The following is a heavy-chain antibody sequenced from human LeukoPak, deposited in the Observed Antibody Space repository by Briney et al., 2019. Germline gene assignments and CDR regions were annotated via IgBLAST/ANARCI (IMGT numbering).Heavy chain of an antibody. D-gene: IGHD1-7*01. J-gene: IGHJ4*02. Sequence: GGSLRLSCVASGFTFSSYGMHWVRQAPGKGLEWVAVIWYDGSKKNYADSVKGRFTISRDNSKNTLYLQMNSLRDEDTAVYYCATLPRTYGPLDYWGQGTLVTVSS. CDR1: GFTFSSYG. CDR3: ATLPRTYGPLDY. CDR2: IWYDGSKK. V-gene: IGHV3-33*01.